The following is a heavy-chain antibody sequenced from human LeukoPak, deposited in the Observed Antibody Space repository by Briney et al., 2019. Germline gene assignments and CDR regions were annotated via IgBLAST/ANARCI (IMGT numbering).Heavy chain of an antibody. CDR1: GGSISSNDYY. V-gene: IGHV4-30-4*08. Sequence: SQTLSLTCTVSGGSISSNDYYWSWIRQPPGKGLEWIGYIYHSRSTYYNPSLKSRVTISVDRSKNQFSLKLSSVTAADTAVYYCARDSSTRSAWGQGTLVTVSS. CDR2: IYHSRST. J-gene: IGHJ4*02. CDR3: ARDSSTRSA.